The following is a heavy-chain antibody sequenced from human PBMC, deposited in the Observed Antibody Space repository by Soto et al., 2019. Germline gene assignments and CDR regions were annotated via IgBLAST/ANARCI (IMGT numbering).Heavy chain of an antibody. V-gene: IGHV3-74*01. CDR2: INSDGSST. D-gene: IGHD6-6*01. CDR1: GFTFSSYW. J-gene: IGHJ6*02. CDR3: ARGSGEYSSSTAHYYGMDV. Sequence: GGSLRLSCAASGFTFSSYWMHWVRQAPGKGLVWVSRINSDGSSTSYADSVKGRFTISRDNAKNTLYLQMNSLRAEDTAVYYCARGSGEYSSSTAHYYGMDVWGQGTTVTVSS.